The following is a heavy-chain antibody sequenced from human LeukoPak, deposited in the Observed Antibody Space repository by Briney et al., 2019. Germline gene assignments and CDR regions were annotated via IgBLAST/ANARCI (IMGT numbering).Heavy chain of an antibody. J-gene: IGHJ4*02. CDR2: INHSGST. Sequence: SETLSLTCAVYGGSFSGYYWSWIRQPPGKGLEWIGEINHSGSTNYNPSLKSRVTISVDTSKNQFSLKLSSVTAAVTAVYYCAIEYSSSGGGDYWGQGTLVTVSS. CDR3: AIEYSSSGGGDY. CDR1: GGSFSGYY. D-gene: IGHD6-6*01. V-gene: IGHV4-34*01.